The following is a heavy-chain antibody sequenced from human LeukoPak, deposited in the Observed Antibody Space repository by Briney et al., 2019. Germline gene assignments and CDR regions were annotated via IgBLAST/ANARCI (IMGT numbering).Heavy chain of an antibody. D-gene: IGHD6-19*01. J-gene: IGHJ3*02. CDR1: GYTFTGYY. V-gene: IGHV1-2*02. CDR2: INPNSCGT. CDR3: ARVMGSKDSSGWYAAFDI. Sequence: ASVKVSCKASGYTFTGYYMHWVRQAPGQGLEWMGWINPNSCGTNYAQKFQGRVTMTRDTSISTAYMELSRLRSDDTAVYYCARVMGSKDSSGWYAAFDIWGQGTMVTVSS.